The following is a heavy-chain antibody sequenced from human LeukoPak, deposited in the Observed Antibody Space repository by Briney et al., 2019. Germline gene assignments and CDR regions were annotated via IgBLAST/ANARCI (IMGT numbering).Heavy chain of an antibody. D-gene: IGHD5-12*01. CDR2: IFYSGSN. CDR1: GGSISSYY. Sequence: PSETLSLTCTVSGGSISSYYCNWVRQPPGKGLEWIGNIFYSGSNNYNTSPRSRVTISVKKSTNQFSLKLSSVTAADTAVYYFRGGGPRDIAAVWGQGTLVSVSS. J-gene: IGHJ4*01. V-gene: IGHV4-59*01. CDR3: RGGGPRDIAAV.